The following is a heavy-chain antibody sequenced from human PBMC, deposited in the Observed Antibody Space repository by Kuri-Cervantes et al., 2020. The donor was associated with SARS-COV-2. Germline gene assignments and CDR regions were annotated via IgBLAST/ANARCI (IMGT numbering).Heavy chain of an antibody. J-gene: IGHJ4*02. CDR2: VRRDGSNY. CDR1: GFTFSSYG. Sequence: GGSLRLSCAASGFTFSSYGMHWVRQAPGKGLEWVGFVRRDGSNYYYADSVKGRFTISRDNSKNSLYLEMNSLGPEDTAVYYCAKVETANLDYWGQGTLVTVSS. V-gene: IGHV3-30*02. CDR3: AKVETANLDY. D-gene: IGHD3-3*01.